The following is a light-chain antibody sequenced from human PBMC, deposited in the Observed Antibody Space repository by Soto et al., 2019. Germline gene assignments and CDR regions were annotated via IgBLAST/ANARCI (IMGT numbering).Light chain of an antibody. J-gene: IGLJ1*01. Sequence: QSVLTQPASVSASPGQSITISCIGTYSDIGGYKHVSWYQQHPGKAPKLIIYDASSRPSGISNRFSASKSANTASLTISGLQVDEASDYYCTSYTSSTSLFIFGAGTKVTVL. V-gene: IGLV2-14*03. CDR1: YSDIGGYKH. CDR2: DAS. CDR3: TSYTSSTSLFI.